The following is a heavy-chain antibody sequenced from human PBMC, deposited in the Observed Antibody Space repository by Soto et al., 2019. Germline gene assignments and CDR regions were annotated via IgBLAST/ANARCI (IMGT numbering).Heavy chain of an antibody. CDR2: MNPNSGNT. Sequence: ASVKVSCKASGYTFTSYDINWVRQATGQGLEWMGWMNPNSGNTGYAQKFQGGVTMTRNTSISTAYMELSSLRSEDTAVYYCARGFTTVTTLYYFDYWGQGTLVTVSS. J-gene: IGHJ4*02. D-gene: IGHD4-17*01. V-gene: IGHV1-8*01. CDR1: GYTFTSYD. CDR3: ARGFTTVTTLYYFDY.